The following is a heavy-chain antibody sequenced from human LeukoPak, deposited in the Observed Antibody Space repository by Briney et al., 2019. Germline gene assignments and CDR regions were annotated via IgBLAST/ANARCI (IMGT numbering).Heavy chain of an antibody. J-gene: IGHJ4*02. Sequence: SESLSLTCTVSGGSISGSIYYWGWVRQPPGKGLEWIANIYYSGSTYYNPSLRSRVTISVDTSRNQFSLKLSSVTAADTAVYYCARREATSRWSTFDYWGQGTLVTVSS. CDR1: GGSISGSIYY. CDR3: ARREATSRWSTFDY. D-gene: IGHD2-2*01. CDR2: IYYSGST. V-gene: IGHV4-39*01.